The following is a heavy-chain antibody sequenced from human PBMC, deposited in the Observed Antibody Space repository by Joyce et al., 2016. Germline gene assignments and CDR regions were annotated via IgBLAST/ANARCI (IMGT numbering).Heavy chain of an antibody. CDR2: ISYDGIYK. CDR3: AKILTATYSSGWFLDY. CDR1: GLTLSNYG. V-gene: IGHV3-30*18. D-gene: IGHD6-25*01. Sequence: QVQLVESGGGVVQPGRSLRLSCAASGLTLSNYGVHWVRQAPGKGLGWVAVISYDGIYKYYADAVKCRFTISRDNSKNTVFLEMNSLRTEDTAVYYCAKILTATYSSGWFLDYWGQGTLVTVSS. J-gene: IGHJ4*02.